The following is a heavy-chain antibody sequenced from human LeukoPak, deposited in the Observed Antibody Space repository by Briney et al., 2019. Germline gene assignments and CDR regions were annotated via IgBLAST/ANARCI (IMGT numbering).Heavy chain of an antibody. Sequence: PGGSLRLSCAASGFIFSSYWMSWVRQAPGKGLEWVANIKQDGSEKYYVDSVRGRFTISRDSSKNTMYLQMNSLRAEDTAVYYCAKDFLWSVEGFSFDHWGQGTLVTVSS. CDR3: AKDFLWSVEGFSFDH. J-gene: IGHJ4*02. CDR1: GFIFSSYW. D-gene: IGHD3-10*01. CDR2: IKQDGSEK. V-gene: IGHV3-7*03.